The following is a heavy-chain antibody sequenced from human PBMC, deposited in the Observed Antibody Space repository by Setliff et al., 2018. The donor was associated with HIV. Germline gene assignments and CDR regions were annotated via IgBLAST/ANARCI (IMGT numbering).Heavy chain of an antibody. CDR1: GGSISSYY. V-gene: IGHV4-4*07. D-gene: IGHD3-9*01. CDR2: IYTSGST. J-gene: IGHJ4*02. Sequence: SETLSLTCTVSGGSISSYYWSWIRQPPGKGLEWIGRIYTSGSTNYNPSLKSRVTMSVDTSKNQFSLNLSSVTAPDTAIYYCARQTWEYYDTLTGYYRSPKNFDSWGQGTLVTVSS. CDR3: ARQTWEYYDTLTGYYRSPKNFDS.